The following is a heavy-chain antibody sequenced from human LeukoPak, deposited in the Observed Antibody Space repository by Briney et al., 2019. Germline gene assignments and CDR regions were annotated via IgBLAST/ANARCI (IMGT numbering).Heavy chain of an antibody. CDR3: AKDQEYDFWSGYYPSY. CDR2: IGGSGGST. V-gene: IGHV3-23*01. J-gene: IGHJ4*02. Sequence: GGSLRLSCPASGFTFSSYAMSWVRQAPGKGLEWVSAIGGSGGSTYYADSVKGRFTISRDNSKNTLYLQMNSLRAEDTAVYYCAKDQEYDFWSGYYPSYWGQGTLVTVSS. CDR1: GFTFSSYA. D-gene: IGHD3-3*01.